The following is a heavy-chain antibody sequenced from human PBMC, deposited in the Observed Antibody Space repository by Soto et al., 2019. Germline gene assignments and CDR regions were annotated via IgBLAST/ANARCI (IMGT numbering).Heavy chain of an antibody. J-gene: IGHJ4*02. CDR1: GYIFTSYA. CDR3: AREALGGWDYFDD. V-gene: IGHV1-3*01. Sequence: ASVKVSCKASGYIFTSYAMHWVRQAPGQGLEWMGWINGGNGDTQCSQKFQGRVTITRDTSASTAYMELSSLRSEDTAVYYCAREALGGWDYFDDWGQGTLVTVSS. D-gene: IGHD6-19*01. CDR2: INGGNGDT.